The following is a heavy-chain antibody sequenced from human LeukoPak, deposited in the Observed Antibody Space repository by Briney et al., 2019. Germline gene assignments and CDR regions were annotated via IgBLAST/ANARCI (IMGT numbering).Heavy chain of an antibody. CDR1: GGSISSYY. J-gene: IGHJ6*03. CDR2: IYYSGST. D-gene: IGHD2-2*01. V-gene: IGHV4-59*01. CDR3: ARIPDSAARNYYYYYMDV. Sequence: PSETLSLTCTVSGGSISSYYWSWIRQPPGKGLEDIGYIYYSGSTNYNPSLKSRVTISVDTSKNQFSLRLSSVTAADTDVYYCARIPDSAARNYYYYYMDVWGKGTTVTVSS.